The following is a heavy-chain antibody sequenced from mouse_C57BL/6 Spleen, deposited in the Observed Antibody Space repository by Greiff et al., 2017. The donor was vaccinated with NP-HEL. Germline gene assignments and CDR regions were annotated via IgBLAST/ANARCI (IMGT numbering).Heavy chain of an antibody. Sequence: EVQLQQSGPELVKPGASVKMSCKASGYTFTDYNMHWVKQSHGKSLEWIGYINPNNGGTSYNQKFKGKATLTVNKSSSTAYMERRSLTSEESAVYYCARTGYDYDDLAYWGQGTLVTVSA. J-gene: IGHJ3*01. D-gene: IGHD2-4*01. CDR1: GYTFTDYN. CDR2: INPNNGGT. CDR3: ARTGYDYDDLAY. V-gene: IGHV1-22*01.